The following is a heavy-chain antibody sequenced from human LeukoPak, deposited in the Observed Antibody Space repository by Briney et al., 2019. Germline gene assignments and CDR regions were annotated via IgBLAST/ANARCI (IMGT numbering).Heavy chain of an antibody. D-gene: IGHD2-2*01. Sequence: GGSLRLSCAASGFTFSNYEMNWVRQAPGQGLEWVSYISSSGSTIYYADSVKGRFAISRDNAKNSLFLQMNSLRAEDTAVYYCARGDYCTSTSCYLRAFDYWGQGTLVTVSS. CDR1: GFTFSNYE. CDR2: ISSSGSTI. V-gene: IGHV3-48*03. CDR3: ARGDYCTSTSCYLRAFDY. J-gene: IGHJ4*02.